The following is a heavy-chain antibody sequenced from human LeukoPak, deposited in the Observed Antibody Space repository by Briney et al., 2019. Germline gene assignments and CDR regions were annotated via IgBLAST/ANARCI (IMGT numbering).Heavy chain of an antibody. CDR3: AKFGSDAFDI. V-gene: IGHV4-59*12. D-gene: IGHD3-10*01. CDR2: IYYSGST. J-gene: IGHJ3*02. CDR1: GGSISSYY. Sequence: SETLSLTCTVSGGSISSYYWSWIRQPPGKGLEWIGYIYYSGSTNYNPSLKSRVTISVDTSKNQFSLKVTSVTAADTAVYYCAKFGSDAFDIWGQGTMVTVSS.